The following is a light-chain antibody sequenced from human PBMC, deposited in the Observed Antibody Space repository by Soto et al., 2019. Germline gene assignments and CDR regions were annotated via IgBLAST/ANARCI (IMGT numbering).Light chain of an antibody. V-gene: IGKV1-39*01. CDR3: QQTYIIPLT. J-gene: IGKJ1*01. CDR1: QNINKN. Sequence: DLQMTQSPSSLSASVGDRVTITCRASQNINKNLNWYLQKPGGAPKLLISAASTLQSGVPARFSGSGSRTDFILTISNLQPEDFGSYYCQQTYIIPLTFGQGTKVE. CDR2: AAS.